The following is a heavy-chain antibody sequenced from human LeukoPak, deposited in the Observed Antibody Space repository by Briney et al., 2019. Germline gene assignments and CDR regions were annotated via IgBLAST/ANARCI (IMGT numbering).Heavy chain of an antibody. CDR1: NGSISIGTFY. Sequence: SQTLSLTRTVSNGSISIGTFYWSWIRQPAGKGLEWIGRIYTTGSTNYNPSLKRRVTMSVDTTKNQFSLRLHSVTTADTAVYYGARFSSAKYCAGDCNDYWGQGTLVTVSP. CDR2: IYTTGST. CDR3: ARFSSAKYCAGDCNDY. V-gene: IGHV4-61*02. D-gene: IGHD2-21*02. J-gene: IGHJ4*02.